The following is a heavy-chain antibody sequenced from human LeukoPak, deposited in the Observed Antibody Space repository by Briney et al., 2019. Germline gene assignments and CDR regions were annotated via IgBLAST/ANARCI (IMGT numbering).Heavy chain of an antibody. CDR2: IYYSGST. CDR1: GGSISSYY. Sequence: SETLSLTCTVSGGSISSYYWSWIRQPPGKGLEWIGYIYYSGSTNYNPSLKSRVTISVDTSKNQFSLKLSSVTAADTAVYYCARFSTTVYGVTDYWGQGTLVTVSS. CDR3: ARFSTTVYGVTDY. D-gene: IGHD4-11*01. J-gene: IGHJ4*02. V-gene: IGHV4-59*01.